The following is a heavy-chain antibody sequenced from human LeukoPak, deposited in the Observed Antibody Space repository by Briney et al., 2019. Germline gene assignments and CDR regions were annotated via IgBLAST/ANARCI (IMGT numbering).Heavy chain of an antibody. CDR3: ARDMSYYDSSGYYYFDY. Sequence: PGGSLRLSCAASGFTFSYYTMIWVRQAPAKGLEWVSSISSSSSYIYYADSVKGRFTISRDNAKNSLYLQMNSLRAEDTAVYYCARDMSYYDSSGYYYFDYWGQGTLVTVSS. CDR2: ISSSSSYI. V-gene: IGHV3-21*01. J-gene: IGHJ4*02. CDR1: GFTFSYYT. D-gene: IGHD3-22*01.